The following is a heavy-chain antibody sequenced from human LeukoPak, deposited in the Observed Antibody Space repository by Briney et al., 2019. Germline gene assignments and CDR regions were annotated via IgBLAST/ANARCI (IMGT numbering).Heavy chain of an antibody. CDR1: GFTFSSYG. CDR3: ARDESDFWSGYYPY. Sequence: GGSLRLSCAASGFTFSSYGMHWVRQAPGKGLEWVAVIWYDGSNKYYADSVKGRFTISRDNSKNTLYLQMNSLRAEDTAVYYCARDESDFWSGYYPYWGQGTLVTVSS. D-gene: IGHD3-3*01. CDR2: IWYDGSNK. V-gene: IGHV3-33*01. J-gene: IGHJ4*02.